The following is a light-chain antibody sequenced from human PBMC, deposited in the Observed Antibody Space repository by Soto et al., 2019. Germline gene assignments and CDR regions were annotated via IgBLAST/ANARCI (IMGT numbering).Light chain of an antibody. CDR3: QSYDNSLSAEVV. J-gene: IGLJ3*02. CDR1: GSNIGAGYD. V-gene: IGLV1-40*01. Sequence: QSVLTQPPSVSGAPGQRVTISCTGSGSNIGAGYDVHWYQQFPGTAPKLLIYDNTNRPSGVPDRFSGSKSGTSASLAITGLQAEDEADYYCQSYDNSLSAEVVFGGGTKLTVL. CDR2: DNT.